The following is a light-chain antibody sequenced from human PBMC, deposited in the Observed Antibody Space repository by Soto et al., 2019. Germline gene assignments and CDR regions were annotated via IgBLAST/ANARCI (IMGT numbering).Light chain of an antibody. J-gene: IGLJ7*01. Sequence: QSALTQPASVSGSPGQSITISCTGTSTDVGGYDFVSWYQQHPGKAPKLMISDVSNRPSGVSNRFSGSKSGNTASLTISGLQTEDEADYYCSSFTSTDTQGFGGGIQLTV. CDR1: STDVGGYDF. CDR2: DVS. CDR3: SSFTSTDTQG. V-gene: IGLV2-14*01.